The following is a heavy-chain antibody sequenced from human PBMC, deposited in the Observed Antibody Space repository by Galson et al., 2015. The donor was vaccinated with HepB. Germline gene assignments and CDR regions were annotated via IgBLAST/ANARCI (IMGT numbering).Heavy chain of an antibody. CDR1: GGSISGNY. V-gene: IGHV4-59*01. D-gene: IGHD2-2*03. J-gene: IGHJ5*02. Sequence: ETLSLTCTVSGGSISGNYWSWIRQPPGKGLEWIGYIYYGGSTNYNPSLKSRVTISVDTSKNQFSLKLSSVTAADTAVYYCARDGYCSSTSCPYNWFDPWGQGTLVTVSS. CDR2: IYYGGST. CDR3: ARDGYCSSTSCPYNWFDP.